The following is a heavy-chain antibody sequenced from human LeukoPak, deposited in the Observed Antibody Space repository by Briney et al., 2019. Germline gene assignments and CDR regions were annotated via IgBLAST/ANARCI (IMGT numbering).Heavy chain of an antibody. J-gene: IGHJ4*02. V-gene: IGHV4-59*01. CDR3: ARDAGYNGFGFFDY. Sequence: SETLSLTCTVSGGSISGYYWSWIRQPPGKGLEWIGYISHSGITNFNPSLKSRASMSVDTSMNQFSLNLFSVTAADTAIYFCARDAGYNGFGFFDYWGQGSLVTVSS. CDR1: GGSISGYY. D-gene: IGHD5-24*01. CDR2: ISHSGIT.